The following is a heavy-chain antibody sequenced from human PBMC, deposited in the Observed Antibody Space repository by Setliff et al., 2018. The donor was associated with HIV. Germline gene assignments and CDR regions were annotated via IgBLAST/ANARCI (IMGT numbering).Heavy chain of an antibody. CDR3: ARASSDIPGVDSNYFDD. J-gene: IGHJ4*02. CDR2: IYTSGP. V-gene: IGHV4-61*02. Sequence: PSETLSLTCTVSGGSISSSSYYWSWIRQPAGKGLEWIGRIYTSGPRYNPSLENRVTISVDTSKSQFFLMLCSVTAADTAVYYCARASSDIPGVDSNYFDDWGQGTLVTVSS. CDR1: GGSISSSSYY. D-gene: IGHD2-2*01.